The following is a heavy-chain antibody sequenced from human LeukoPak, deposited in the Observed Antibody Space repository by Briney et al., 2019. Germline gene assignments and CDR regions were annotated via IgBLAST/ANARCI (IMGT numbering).Heavy chain of an antibody. V-gene: IGHV1-69*13. J-gene: IGHJ5*02. Sequence: SVKVSCKASGGTFSSYAISWVRQAPGQGLEWMGGIIPIFGTANYAQKFQGRVTITADESTSTAYMELSSLRSEDTAVYYCARDGSVAVAGPNWFDPWGQGTLVTVSS. CDR2: IIPIFGTA. CDR1: GGTFSSYA. CDR3: ARDGSVAVAGPNWFDP. D-gene: IGHD6-19*01.